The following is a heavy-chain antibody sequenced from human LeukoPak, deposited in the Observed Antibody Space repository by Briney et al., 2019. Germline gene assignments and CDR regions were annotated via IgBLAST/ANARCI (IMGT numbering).Heavy chain of an antibody. CDR2: ISYDGSNK. Sequence: QPGGSLRLSCAVSGFTFSRYAIHWVPQAPGKGLEWVAIISYDGSNKYDADSVKGRFTISRDNSKNTLYLQMNSLRAEDTAVYYCARVLESDPEYYFDYWGQGTLVTVSS. CDR3: ARVLESDPEYYFDY. CDR1: GFTFSRYA. J-gene: IGHJ4*02. D-gene: IGHD1-1*01. V-gene: IGHV3-30*04.